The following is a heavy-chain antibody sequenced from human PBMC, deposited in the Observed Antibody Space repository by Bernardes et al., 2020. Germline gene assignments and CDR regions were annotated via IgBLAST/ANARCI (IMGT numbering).Heavy chain of an antibody. J-gene: IGHJ4*02. V-gene: IGHV1-18*01. CDR2: ISAKNGNT. Sequence: ASVKVSCKASGDTLSISGIAWVRQAPGQGPEWMGWISAKNGNTTYEPKFQARLTMTTDTSTSTSYLELRNLRSDDTAIYYCARGGSTTSTHWFDYWGQGTMVTVFS. CDR1: GDTLSISG. D-gene: IGHD3-16*01. CDR3: ARGGSTTSTHWFDY.